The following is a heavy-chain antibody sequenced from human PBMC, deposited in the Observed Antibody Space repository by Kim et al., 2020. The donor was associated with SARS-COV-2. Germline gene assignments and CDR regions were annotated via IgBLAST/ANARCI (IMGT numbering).Heavy chain of an antibody. V-gene: IGHV4-59*01. J-gene: IGHJ6*02. CDR3: ARSLYTSSGNYGMDV. D-gene: IGHD6-13*01. Sequence: PPPKSRVTIPVDTSKNQFSLKCSSVTAADTAVYYCARSLYTSSGNYGMDVWGQGTTGTVSS.